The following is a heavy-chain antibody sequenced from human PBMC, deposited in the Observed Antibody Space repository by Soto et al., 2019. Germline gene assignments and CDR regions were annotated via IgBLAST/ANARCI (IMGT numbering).Heavy chain of an antibody. CDR3: ARDDEDGSYCDLGY. D-gene: IGHD3-10*01. J-gene: IGHJ4*02. CDR1: GFTISNYI. Sequence: QVQLVEPGGGVVQPGRSLRLSCAASGFTISNYIMHWVRQAPGKGLEWVAMILHDGNNKYYADFVKGRFTISRDNSKNTLYLQMNSLRTEDTAMYYCARDDEDGSYCDLGYWGQGTLVTVSS. V-gene: IGHV3-30-3*01. CDR2: ILHDGNNK.